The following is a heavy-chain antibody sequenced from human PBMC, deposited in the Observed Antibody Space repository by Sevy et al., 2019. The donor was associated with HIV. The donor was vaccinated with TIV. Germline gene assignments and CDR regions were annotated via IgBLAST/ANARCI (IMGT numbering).Heavy chain of an antibody. J-gene: IGHJ4*02. CDR2: IYYSGST. CDR1: GGSISSYY. D-gene: IGHD6-13*01. CDR3: AREMQLVLDY. V-gene: IGHV4-59*01. Sequence: SETLSLTCTVSGGSISSYYWSWIRQPPGKGLEWFGYIYYSGSTNYNPSLKSRVTISVDTYKNQFSLKLSSVTAADTAVYYWAREMQLVLDYWGQGTLVTVSS.